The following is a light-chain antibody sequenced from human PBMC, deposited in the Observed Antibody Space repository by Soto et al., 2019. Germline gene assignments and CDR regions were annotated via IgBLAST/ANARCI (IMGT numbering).Light chain of an antibody. CDR3: QQYGSSPPYN. Sequence: EIVLTQSPGTLSLSPGERATLSCRASQSVDSSYVAWYQQKPGQTPRLLMYGASSRATGIPDRFSGSGSGTDFTLTISRLEPEDSAVYYCQQYGSSPPYNFGQGTKLEIK. V-gene: IGKV3-20*01. CDR1: QSVDSSY. J-gene: IGKJ2*01. CDR2: GAS.